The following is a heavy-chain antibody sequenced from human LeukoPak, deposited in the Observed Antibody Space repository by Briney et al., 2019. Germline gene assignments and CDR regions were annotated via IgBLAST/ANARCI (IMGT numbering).Heavy chain of an antibody. CDR3: ARALGLSWYCSSTSCNKAFDI. Sequence: GGSLRLSCAASGFTFSSYWMSWVRQAPGKGLEWVANIKQDGSEKYYVDSVKGRFTISRDNAKNSLYLQMNSLRAEDTAVYYCARALGLSWYCSSTSCNKAFDIWGQGTMVTVSS. V-gene: IGHV3-7*01. CDR1: GFTFSSYW. J-gene: IGHJ3*02. CDR2: IKQDGSEK. D-gene: IGHD2-2*02.